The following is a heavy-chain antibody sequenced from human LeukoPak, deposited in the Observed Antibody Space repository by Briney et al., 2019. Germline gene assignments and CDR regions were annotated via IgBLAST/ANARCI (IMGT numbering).Heavy chain of an antibody. CDR3: AIRMRSNYDILTGYSKRGFDY. CDR2: INHSGST. Sequence: KPSETLSLTCAVYGGSFSGYYWSWIRQPPGKGLEWIGEINHSGSTNYNPSLKSRVTISVDTSKNQFSLKLSSVTAADTAVYYCAIRMRSNYDILTGYSKRGFDYWGQGTLVTVSS. V-gene: IGHV4-34*01. CDR1: GGSFSGYY. D-gene: IGHD3-9*01. J-gene: IGHJ4*02.